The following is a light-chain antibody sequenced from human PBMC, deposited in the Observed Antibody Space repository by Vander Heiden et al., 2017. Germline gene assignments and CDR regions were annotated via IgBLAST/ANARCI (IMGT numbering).Light chain of an antibody. CDR2: GAS. Sequence: ELVLTQSPGTLSLSPGERATLSCRASQSVSSGYLAWHQQRPGQPPRLLIYGASSRATGIPDRFSGSGSGTDFTLTISRLEPEDFAVYYCQYYPSFLTFGGGTKVEIK. CDR1: QSVSSGY. J-gene: IGKJ4*01. V-gene: IGKV3-20*01. CDR3: QYYPSFLT.